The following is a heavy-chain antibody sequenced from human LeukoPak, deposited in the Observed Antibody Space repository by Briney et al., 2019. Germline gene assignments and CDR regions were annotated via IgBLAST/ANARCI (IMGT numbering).Heavy chain of an antibody. V-gene: IGHV3-23*01. J-gene: IGHJ4*02. CDR1: GFTFSSFA. Sequence: GGSLRLSCAASGFTFSSFAMSWVRQAPGKGLEWVSAISGSGGSTYYADSVKGRFTISRDNSKNTLYLQMNSLRAEDTAVYYCAKQDTYYYGSGSYSSDYWGQGTLVTVSS. D-gene: IGHD3-10*01. CDR3: AKQDTYYYGSGSYSSDY. CDR2: ISGSGGST.